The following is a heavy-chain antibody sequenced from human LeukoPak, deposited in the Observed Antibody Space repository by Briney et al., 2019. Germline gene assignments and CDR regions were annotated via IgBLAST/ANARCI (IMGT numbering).Heavy chain of an antibody. CDR1: GGSISSYY. J-gene: IGHJ4*01. CDR2: ISYSGNT. CDR3: ARGGPGFWSGTFDY. Sequence: PSETLSLTCTVSGGSISSYYWSWIRQPPGKGLEWIGYISYSGNTDYNPSLKSRVTISVGASKIWFSLRLSFVTAADTAVYYCARGGPGFWSGTFDYWGQGTLVTVSS. D-gene: IGHD3-3*01. V-gene: IGHV4-59*01.